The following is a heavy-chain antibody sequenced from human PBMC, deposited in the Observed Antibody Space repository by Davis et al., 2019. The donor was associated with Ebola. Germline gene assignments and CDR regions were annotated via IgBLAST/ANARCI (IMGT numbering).Heavy chain of an antibody. CDR1: GFTFSSYW. CDR2: IKQDGSEK. J-gene: IGHJ4*01. CDR3: AKAGYYFDSSGYFDY. V-gene: IGHV3-7*03. Sequence: GESLKISCAASGFTFSSYWMSWVRQAPGKGLEWVANIKQDGSEKYYVDSVKGRFTISRDNSKDTLYLQMNSLRADDTAVYYCAKAGYYFDSSGYFDYWGQKPWSPSP. D-gene: IGHD3-22*01.